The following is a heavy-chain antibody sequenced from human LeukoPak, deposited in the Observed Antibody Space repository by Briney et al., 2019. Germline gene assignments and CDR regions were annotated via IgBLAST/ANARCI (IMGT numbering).Heavy chain of an antibody. D-gene: IGHD1-26*01. CDR1: GYTFTSYD. J-gene: IGHJ4*02. CDR2: MNPNSGNT. CDR3: ARGLGYSGSYYFDY. Sequence: ASVKVSCKASGYTFTSYDINWVRQATGQGLEWMGWMNPNSGNTGYAQKFQGRVTMTRHTSISTAYMELSSLRSEDTAVYYCARGLGYSGSYYFDYWGQGTLVTVSS. V-gene: IGHV1-8*01.